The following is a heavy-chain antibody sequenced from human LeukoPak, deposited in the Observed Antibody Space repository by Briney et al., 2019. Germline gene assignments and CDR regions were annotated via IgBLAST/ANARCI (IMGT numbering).Heavy chain of an antibody. D-gene: IGHD3-22*01. CDR1: GFSVSSNY. CDR3: ARGYDSSGFGPFDD. V-gene: IGHV3-53*01. Sequence: PGGSLRLSCAASGFSVSSNYMSWVRQAPGKGLEWISVIYGGSSVYYADSVKGRFTISRDNSKNTLYLQMNSLRAEDTAVYYCARGYDSSGFGPFDDWGQGTLVTVSS. CDR2: IYGGSSV. J-gene: IGHJ4*02.